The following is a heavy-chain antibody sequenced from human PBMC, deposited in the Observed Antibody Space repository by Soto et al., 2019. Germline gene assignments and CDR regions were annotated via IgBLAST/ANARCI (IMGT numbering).Heavy chain of an antibody. CDR2: ISGSGVGT. CDR3: AGYGYVYYYYMDV. V-gene: IGHV3-23*01. D-gene: IGHD5-18*01. Sequence: GGSLRLSCAASVFTFSSYGMSWVRQAPGKGLEWVSGISGSGVGTYYADSVKGRFTISRDNSKNTLYLQMNSLRAEDTAVYYCAGYGYVYYYYMDVWGKGTTVTVSS. CDR1: VFTFSSYG. J-gene: IGHJ6*03.